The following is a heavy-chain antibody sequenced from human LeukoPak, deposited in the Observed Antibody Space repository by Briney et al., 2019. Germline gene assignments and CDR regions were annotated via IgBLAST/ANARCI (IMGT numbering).Heavy chain of an antibody. Sequence: QPGGSLRLSCAASGFTFSGHGMHWVRQAPGKGLEWVAFIRYDGNNEYYGPSVKGRFTISRDNSKNTLYLQMLSLRIEDTAVYYCAKGWGANLNLYYMDVWGKGTTVTVSS. V-gene: IGHV3-30*02. D-gene: IGHD4/OR15-4a*01. J-gene: IGHJ6*03. CDR1: GFTFSGHG. CDR3: AKGWGANLNLYYMDV. CDR2: IRYDGNNE.